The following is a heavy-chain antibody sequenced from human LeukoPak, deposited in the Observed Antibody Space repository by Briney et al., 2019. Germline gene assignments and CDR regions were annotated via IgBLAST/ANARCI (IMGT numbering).Heavy chain of an antibody. Sequence: SETLSLTCTVSGGSISSSSYYWGWIRQPPGKGLEWIGSIYYSGSTYYNPSLKRRVTISVDTSKNQFSLKLSSVTAADTAVYYCARMVVDLNFDYWGQGTLVTVSS. V-gene: IGHV4-39*01. D-gene: IGHD2-15*01. CDR2: IYYSGST. CDR1: GGSISSSSYY. CDR3: ARMVVDLNFDY. J-gene: IGHJ4*02.